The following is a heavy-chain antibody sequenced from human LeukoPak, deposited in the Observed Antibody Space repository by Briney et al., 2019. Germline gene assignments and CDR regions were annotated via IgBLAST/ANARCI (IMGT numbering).Heavy chain of an antibody. D-gene: IGHD2-15*01. CDR1: GFTFSSYG. V-gene: IGHV3-33*06. Sequence: GGSLRLSCAASGFTFSSYGMHWVRQAPGKGLEWVAVIWYDGSNKHYADSVKGRFTISRDNSKNTLYLQMNSLRAEDTAVYYCAKDSDIVTYYFDYWGQGTLVTVSS. J-gene: IGHJ4*02. CDR2: IWYDGSNK. CDR3: AKDSDIVTYYFDY.